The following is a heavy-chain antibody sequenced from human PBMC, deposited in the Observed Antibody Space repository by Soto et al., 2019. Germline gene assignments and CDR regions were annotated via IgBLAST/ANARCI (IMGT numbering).Heavy chain of an antibody. D-gene: IGHD4-17*01. CDR3: ARKGDGDYGDFDY. V-gene: IGHV1-69*02. CDR1: GGTFSSYT. J-gene: IGHJ4*02. CDR2: IIPILGIA. Sequence: QVQLVQSGAEVKKPGSSVKVSCKASGGTFSSYTISWVRQAPGQGLEWMGRIIPILGIANYAQKFQGRVTXTXDXXTSTAHLELSSLRSEDTAVYYYARKGDGDYGDFDYWGQGTLVNVS.